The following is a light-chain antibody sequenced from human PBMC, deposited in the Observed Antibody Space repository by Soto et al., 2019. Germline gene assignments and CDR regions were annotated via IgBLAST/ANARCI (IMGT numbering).Light chain of an antibody. Sequence: EIVMTQSPATLSVSPGEKATLSCRASQSVSSNLAWYQHKPGQAPRLLIYGASTRATGIPARFSGSGSGTEFTLTISSLQSEDFAVYYCQQYTNWYTFGQGTKLGI. V-gene: IGKV3-15*01. CDR1: QSVSSN. J-gene: IGKJ2*01. CDR3: QQYTNWYT. CDR2: GAS.